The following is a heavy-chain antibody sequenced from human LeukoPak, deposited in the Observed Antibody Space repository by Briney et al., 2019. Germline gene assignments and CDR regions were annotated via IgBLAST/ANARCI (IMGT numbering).Heavy chain of an antibody. CDR1: GGSFSGYY. D-gene: IGHD3-9*01. CDR2: INHGGSP. Sequence: PSETLSLTCAVYGGSFSGYYWTWIRQPPGKGLEWIGEINHGGSPNYNPSLKSRVTISVDTSKNHFSLKLNSVTAADTAVFYCARAPYYDILTGYFRRGNYFDYWGQGTLVTVSS. J-gene: IGHJ4*02. V-gene: IGHV4-34*01. CDR3: ARAPYYDILTGYFRRGNYFDY.